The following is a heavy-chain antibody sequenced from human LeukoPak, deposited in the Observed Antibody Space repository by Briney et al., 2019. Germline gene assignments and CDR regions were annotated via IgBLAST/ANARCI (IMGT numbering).Heavy chain of an antibody. V-gene: IGHV4-59*08. CDR2: IYYSGST. CDR3: ARHGGPYCGGDCYLDY. Sequence: NPSETLSLTCTVSGGSISSYYWSWVRQPPGKGLEWIGYIYYSGSTNYNPSLKSRVTISVDTSKNQFSLKLSSVTAADTAVYYCARHGGPYCGGDCYLDYWGQGTLVTVSS. J-gene: IGHJ4*02. CDR1: GGSISSYY. D-gene: IGHD2-21*02.